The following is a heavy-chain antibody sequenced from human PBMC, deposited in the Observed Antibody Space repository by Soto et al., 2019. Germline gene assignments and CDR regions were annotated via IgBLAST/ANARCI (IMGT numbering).Heavy chain of an antibody. J-gene: IGHJ6*03. CDR1: GGSISSGGYY. CDR2: IYYSGST. CDR3: ATKLRGAAAGGYYMDV. Sequence: NPSETLSLTCTVSGGSISSGGYYWSWIRQHPGKGLEWIGYIYYSGSTNYNPSLKSRVTISVDTSKNQFSLKLSSVTAADTAVYYCATKLRGAAAGGYYMDVWGKGTTVTVSS. D-gene: IGHD6-13*01. V-gene: IGHV4-61*08.